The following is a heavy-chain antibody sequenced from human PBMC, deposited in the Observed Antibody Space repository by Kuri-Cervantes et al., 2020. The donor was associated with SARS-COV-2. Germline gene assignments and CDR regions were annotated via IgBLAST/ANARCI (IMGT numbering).Heavy chain of an antibody. CDR2: INPNSGGT. J-gene: IGHJ6*03. CDR3: ASRYCSSTSCYDYYYYYMDV. Sequence: ASVKVSCKAFGYTFNIYDINWVRQAPGQGLEWMGWINPNSGGTNYAQKFQGRVTMTRDTSISTAYMELSRLRSDDTAVYYCASRYCSSTSCYDYYYYYMDVWGKGTTVTVSS. V-gene: IGHV1-2*02. CDR1: GYTFNIYD. D-gene: IGHD2-2*01.